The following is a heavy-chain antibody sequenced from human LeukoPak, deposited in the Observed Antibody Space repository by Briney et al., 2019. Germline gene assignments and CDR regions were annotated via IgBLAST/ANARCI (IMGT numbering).Heavy chain of an antibody. CDR2: IKQDGSEK. D-gene: IGHD6-19*01. CDR1: GFTFSSYW. Sequence: GGSLRLSCAASGFTFSSYWMSWVRQAPGKGLEWVANIKQDGSEKYYVDSVKGRFTISRDNAKNSLYLQMNSLRAEDTAVYYCARSNSGWSLDAFDIWGQGTMVTVSS. V-gene: IGHV3-7*03. CDR3: ARSNSGWSLDAFDI. J-gene: IGHJ3*02.